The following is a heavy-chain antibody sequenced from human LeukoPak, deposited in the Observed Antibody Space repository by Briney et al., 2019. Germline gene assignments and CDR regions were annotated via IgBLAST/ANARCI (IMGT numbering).Heavy chain of an antibody. CDR2: IWYDGSNK. Sequence: GGSLRLSCAASGFTFSSYAMSWVRQAPGKGLEWVAVIWYDGSNKYYADSVKGRFTISRDNSKNTLYLQMNSLRAEDTAVYYCARGDVLRYFDWLLDFDYWGQGTLVTVSS. CDR3: ARGDVLRYFDWLLDFDY. J-gene: IGHJ4*02. CDR1: GFTFSSYA. V-gene: IGHV3-33*08. D-gene: IGHD3-9*01.